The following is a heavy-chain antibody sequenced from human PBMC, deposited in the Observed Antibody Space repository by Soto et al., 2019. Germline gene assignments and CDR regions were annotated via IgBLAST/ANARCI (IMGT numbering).Heavy chain of an antibody. CDR1: GYTFTSYG. Sequence: VQMVQSGPEVKKPGASVKVSCKTSGYTFTSYGVAWVRQAPGQGLEWMGWISTSKGDTTYAQKFQGRVTMTTDTSTSTAYMELRSLRSDDTAVYYCATRSPAFDFWGQGTLVTVSS. CDR2: ISTSKGDT. J-gene: IGHJ4*02. V-gene: IGHV1-18*01. CDR3: ATRSPAFDF.